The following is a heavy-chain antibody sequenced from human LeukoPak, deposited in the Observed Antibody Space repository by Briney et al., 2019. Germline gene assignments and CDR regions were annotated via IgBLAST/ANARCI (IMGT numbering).Heavy chain of an antibody. J-gene: IGHJ4*02. Sequence: PSETLSLTCAVSGDSISSSNWWSWVRQPPGKGLEWIGEIYHSGSINYNPSLKSRVTMSLDKSKNQFSLSLTSVTAADTAVYYCAREGGPYRPLDYSGQGTLVTVSS. CDR2: IYHSGSI. V-gene: IGHV4-4*02. CDR1: GDSISSSNW. CDR3: AREGGPYRPLDY.